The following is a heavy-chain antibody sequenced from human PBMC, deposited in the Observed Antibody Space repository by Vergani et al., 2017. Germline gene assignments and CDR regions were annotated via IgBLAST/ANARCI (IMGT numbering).Heavy chain of an antibody. CDR1: GGSITYGAFY. V-gene: IGHV4-39*01. CDR2: IYYSENK. CDR3: AGCFRDEGXIYGGTVENWFDP. J-gene: IGHJ5*02. Sequence: QLQLQESGPGLVKPSETLSLTCTVSGGSITYGAFYWGWIRQSPGKGLGWIGSIYYSENKFYNPSLESRVTLSIDTTKNQFSLKLKSVTAADTAVYYCAGCFRDEGXIYGGTVENWFDPWGQGTLVTVSS. D-gene: IGHD3-10*01.